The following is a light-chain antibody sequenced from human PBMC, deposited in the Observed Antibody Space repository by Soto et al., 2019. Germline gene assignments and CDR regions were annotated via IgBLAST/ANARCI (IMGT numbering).Light chain of an antibody. J-gene: IGKJ4*01. CDR2: RAS. CDR3: QQYGSSPLT. Sequence: EIVLTQSPGTLSLSPGERATLSCRASQSVSSSYLAWYQQKPGQAPKVLIYRASSRATGIPDRFSGSGSGTDFTLTTSRLEPQDFAVYYCQQYGSSPLTFGGGTKVDI. V-gene: IGKV3-20*01. CDR1: QSVSSSY.